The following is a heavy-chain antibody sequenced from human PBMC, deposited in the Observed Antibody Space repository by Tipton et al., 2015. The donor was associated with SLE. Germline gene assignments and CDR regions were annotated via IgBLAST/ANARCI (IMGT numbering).Heavy chain of an antibody. D-gene: IGHD5-18*01. Sequence: RSLRLSCAASGFTFSSYAMHWVRHAPGKGLEWVAVISYDGSNKYYADSVKGRFTISSDNSKNTLYLQMNSLRAEDTAVYYCAREGRVDTAMAADAFDIWGQGTMVTVSS. CDR1: GFTFSSYA. CDR2: ISYDGSNK. CDR3: AREGRVDTAMAADAFDI. V-gene: IGHV3-30-3*01. J-gene: IGHJ3*02.